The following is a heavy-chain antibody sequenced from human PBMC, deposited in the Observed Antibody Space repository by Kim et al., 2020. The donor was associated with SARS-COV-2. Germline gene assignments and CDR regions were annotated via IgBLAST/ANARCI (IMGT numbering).Heavy chain of an antibody. Sequence: YNPSLKRRVPISVDASKNQFSLKLSSVTAADTAVYYCASGSSTRSDAFDIWGQGTMVTVSS. D-gene: IGHD6-13*01. CDR3: ASGSSTRSDAFDI. J-gene: IGHJ3*02. V-gene: IGHV4-39*01.